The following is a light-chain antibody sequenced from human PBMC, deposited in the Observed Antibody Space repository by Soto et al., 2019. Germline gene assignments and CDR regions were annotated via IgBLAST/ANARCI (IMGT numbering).Light chain of an antibody. CDR2: ASS. CDR1: QTISNT. J-gene: IGKJ5*01. Sequence: DIPMTQSPSSLSASVGDRVTITCRASQTISNTLNWYQQRPGKPPNLLIYASSTLQSGVPPRFSGGVSGTEFTLTISSLQPEDFATYYCQQTYSTPITFGQETRLEIK. V-gene: IGKV1-39*01. CDR3: QQTYSTPIT.